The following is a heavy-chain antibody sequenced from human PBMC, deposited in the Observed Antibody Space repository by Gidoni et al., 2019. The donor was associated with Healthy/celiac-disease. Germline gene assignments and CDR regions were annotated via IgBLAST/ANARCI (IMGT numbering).Heavy chain of an antibody. CDR2: IIPIFGTA. J-gene: IGHJ6*02. CDR1: GGTFSSYA. Sequence: QVQLVQSGAEVKKPGSSVKVSCKASGGTFSSYAISWVRQAPGQGLEWMGGIIPIFGTANYAQKFQGRFTITADESTSTAYMELSSLRSEYTAVYYCAREEDIVVVVAATPYYYYGMDVWGQGTTVTVSS. V-gene: IGHV1-69*01. D-gene: IGHD2-15*01. CDR3: AREEDIVVVVAATPYYYYGMDV.